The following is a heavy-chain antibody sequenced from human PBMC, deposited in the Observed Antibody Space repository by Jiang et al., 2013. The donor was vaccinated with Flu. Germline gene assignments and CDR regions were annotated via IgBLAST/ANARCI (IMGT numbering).Heavy chain of an antibody. J-gene: IGHJ4*02. CDR2: TYYRSKWYN. D-gene: IGHD5/OR15-5a*01. Sequence: QTLSLTCVISGDSVSSNSAAWNWIRQSPSRGLEWLGRTYYRSKWYNDYAVSVKSRITINPDTSKNQFSLQLNSVTPEDTAVYYCARAQGLPNKQIYYFDYWGQGTLVTVSS. CDR3: ARAQGLPNKQIYYFDY. CDR1: GDSVSSNSAA. V-gene: IGHV6-1*01.